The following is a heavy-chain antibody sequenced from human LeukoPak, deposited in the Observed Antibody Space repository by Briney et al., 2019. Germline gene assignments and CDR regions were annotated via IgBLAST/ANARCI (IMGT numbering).Heavy chain of an antibody. CDR3: ATGKQQLVRSNWFDP. V-gene: IGHV4-34*01. CDR1: GGSFSGYY. CDR2: INHSGST. J-gene: IGHJ5*02. Sequence: KASETLSLTCAVYGGSFSGYYWSWIRQPPGKGLEWIGEINHSGSTNYNPSLKSRVTISVDTPKNQFSLKLSSVTAADTAVYYCATGKQQLVRSNWFDPWGQGTLVTVSS. D-gene: IGHD6-13*01.